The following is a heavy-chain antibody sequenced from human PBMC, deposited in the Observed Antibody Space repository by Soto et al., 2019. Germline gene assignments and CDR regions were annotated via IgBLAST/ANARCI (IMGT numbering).Heavy chain of an antibody. Sequence: HPGGSLRLSCAASGFTFSSYAMSWVRQAPGKGLEWVSAISGSGGSTYYADSVKGRFTISRDNSKNTLYLQMNSLRAEDTAVYYCAKDWGPWSYCSSTSCYFYDYWGQGTLVTVSS. CDR1: GFTFSSYA. J-gene: IGHJ4*02. CDR2: ISGSGGST. CDR3: AKDWGPWSYCSSTSCYFYDY. D-gene: IGHD2-2*01. V-gene: IGHV3-23*01.